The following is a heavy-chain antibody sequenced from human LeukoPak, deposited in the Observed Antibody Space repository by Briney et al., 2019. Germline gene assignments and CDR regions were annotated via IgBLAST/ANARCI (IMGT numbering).Heavy chain of an antibody. Sequence: PGGSLSFSGSASGCTVSGNNMSWLRQAPGKGLEWVSVIYSGGSTYYADSVKGRFTISRDNSKNTLYLQMNSLRAEDTAVYYCARDMETRDYGMDVWGQGTTVTVSS. V-gene: IGHV3-66*01. CDR2: IYSGGST. J-gene: IGHJ6*02. CDR3: ARDMETRDYGMDV. CDR1: GCTVSGNN. D-gene: IGHD3-10*01.